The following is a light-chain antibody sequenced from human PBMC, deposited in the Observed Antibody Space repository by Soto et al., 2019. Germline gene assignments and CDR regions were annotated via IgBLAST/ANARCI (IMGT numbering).Light chain of an antibody. CDR2: LNNDGSH. V-gene: IGLV4-69*01. CDR3: QTWDTGISVV. CDR1: SGHSNYA. Sequence: QSVLTQSPSASASLGASVKLTCTLSSGHSNYAIAWHQQQPEKDPRYLMKLNNDGSHSKGDGIPDRFSGSSSGAERYLTISSLQSEDESDYYCQTWDTGISVVFGGGTQLTVL. J-gene: IGLJ2*01.